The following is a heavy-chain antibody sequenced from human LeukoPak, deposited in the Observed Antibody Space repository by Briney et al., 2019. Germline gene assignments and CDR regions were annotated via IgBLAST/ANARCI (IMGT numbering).Heavy chain of an antibody. CDR1: GFTVSSNS. V-gene: IGHV3-53*01. D-gene: IGHD6-13*01. CDR2: IYSDNT. Sequence: PGGSLRLSCTVSGFTVSSNSMSWVRQAPGKGLEWVSFIYSDNTHYSDSVKGRFTISRENAKNSLYLQMNSLRAGDTAVYYCARAAYSSTWYSRYFDLWGRGTLVTVSS. J-gene: IGHJ2*01. CDR3: ARAAYSSTWYSRYFDL.